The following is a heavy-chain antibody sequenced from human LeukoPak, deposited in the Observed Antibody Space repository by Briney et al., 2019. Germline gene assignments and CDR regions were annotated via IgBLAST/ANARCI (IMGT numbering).Heavy chain of an antibody. Sequence: RSASQSLMCTLSDPSVSISNYYWAWLRQPPGKGPQRFGTMYYSGSTSCNPSLKSRVTISVNTSKNQFSLKLSSVTAADTAVYYCAYDLDYGSGSYYNAFSNWGQGTLVTVAS. D-gene: IGHD3-10*01. CDR3: AYDLDYGSGSYYNAFSN. CDR1: DPSVSISNYY. V-gene: IGHV4-39*07. J-gene: IGHJ4*02. CDR2: MYYSGST.